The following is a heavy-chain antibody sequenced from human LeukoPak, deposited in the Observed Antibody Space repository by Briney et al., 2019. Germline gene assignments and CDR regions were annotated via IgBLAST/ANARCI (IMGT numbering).Heavy chain of an antibody. D-gene: IGHD3-22*01. V-gene: IGHV4-59*08. Sequence: PSETLSLTCTVSGGSINSYYWSWIRQPPGKGLEWIGYIYYSGSTNYNPSLKSRVTISVDTSKDQFSLKLSSVTAADTAVYYCARLWDYYDSSGYSGLFDYWGQGTLVTVSS. CDR3: ARLWDYYDSSGYSGLFDY. J-gene: IGHJ4*02. CDR2: IYYSGST. CDR1: GGSINSYY.